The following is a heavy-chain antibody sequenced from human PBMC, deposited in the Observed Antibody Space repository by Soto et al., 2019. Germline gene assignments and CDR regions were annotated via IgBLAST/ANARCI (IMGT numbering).Heavy chain of an antibody. V-gene: IGHV4-34*01. CDR1: GGSFSGYY. D-gene: IGHD2-21*02. Sequence: SETLSLTCAVYGGSFSGYYWSWIRQPPGKGLEWIGEINHSGSTNYNPSLKSRVTISVDTSKNQFSLKLSSVTAADTAAYYCARGRYCGGDCRRSSFYYYYYGMDVWGQGTTVTVSS. J-gene: IGHJ6*02. CDR3: ARGRYCGGDCRRSSFYYYYYGMDV. CDR2: INHSGST.